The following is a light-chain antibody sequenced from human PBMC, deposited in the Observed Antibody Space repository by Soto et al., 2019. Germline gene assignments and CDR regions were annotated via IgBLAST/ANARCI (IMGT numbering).Light chain of an antibody. Sequence: DIQMTQSPSSLSASVGDRVTITCRASQRINIHLNWYQQKLGRAPDLLIYAASSLQDGGPSRFRCSGSGTSFTLTISSLQPGDFSTYYCQQCYSTPPAFGQGTKVEVK. CDR2: AAS. V-gene: IGKV1-39*01. J-gene: IGKJ1*01. CDR3: QQCYSTPPA. CDR1: QRINIH.